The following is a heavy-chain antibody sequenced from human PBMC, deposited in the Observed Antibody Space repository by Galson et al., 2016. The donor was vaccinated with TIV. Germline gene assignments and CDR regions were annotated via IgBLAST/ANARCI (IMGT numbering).Heavy chain of an antibody. D-gene: IGHD5-18*01. CDR2: INPKSGGT. Sequence: SVKVSCKASGYTFTDYYMHWVRQAPGQGLEWMGRINPKSGGTNYVQKFQGRVTMTRDTSISTAYMELSRLRSDDTAVYYCARLDTALDYWGQGTLVTVSS. CDR3: ARLDTALDY. V-gene: IGHV1-2*02. J-gene: IGHJ4*02. CDR1: GYTFTDYY.